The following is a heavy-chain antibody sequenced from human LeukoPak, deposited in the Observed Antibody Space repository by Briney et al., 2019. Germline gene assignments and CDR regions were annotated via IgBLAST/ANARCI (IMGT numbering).Heavy chain of an antibody. V-gene: IGHV4-4*07. D-gene: IGHD5-12*01. CDR3: ARDRSGYSEYYFDY. CDR1: GGSISTYC. Sequence: SETLSLTCTVSGGSISTYCWSWIRQPAGKGLEWIGRIYPSGSTNYNPSLKSRVTISIDKSKNRFSLNMTSVTAADTAVYYCARDRSGYSEYYFDYWGQGTLVTVSS. CDR2: IYPSGST. J-gene: IGHJ4*02.